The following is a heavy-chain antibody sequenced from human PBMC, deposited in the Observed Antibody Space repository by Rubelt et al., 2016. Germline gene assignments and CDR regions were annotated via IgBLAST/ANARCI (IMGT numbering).Heavy chain of an antibody. CDR1: SSYV. CDR3: ARDLNWAFDY. J-gene: IGHJ4*02. D-gene: IGHD7-27*01. Sequence: SSYVLHWVRQAPGKGLEWVAVISSNGNIKYYADSVNGRFTISRDNAKNSLDLQMNSLRAEDTAVYYCARDLNWAFDYWGQGTLVTVSS. CDR2: ISSNGNIK. V-gene: IGHV3-30*04.